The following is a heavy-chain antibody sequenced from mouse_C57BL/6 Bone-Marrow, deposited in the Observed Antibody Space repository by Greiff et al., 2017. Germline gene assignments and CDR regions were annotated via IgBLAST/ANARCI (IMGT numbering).Heavy chain of an antibody. CDR3: AREGGLRPPWFAY. CDR1: GYAFSSYW. CDR2: IYPGDGDT. J-gene: IGHJ3*01. Sequence: VKLQQSGAELVKPGASVKISCKASGYAFSSYWMNWVKQRPGKGLEWIGQIYPGDGDTNYNGKFKGKATLTADKSSSTAYMQLSSLTSEDSAVYFCAREGGLRPPWFAYWGQGTLVTVSA. V-gene: IGHV1-80*01. D-gene: IGHD3-2*02.